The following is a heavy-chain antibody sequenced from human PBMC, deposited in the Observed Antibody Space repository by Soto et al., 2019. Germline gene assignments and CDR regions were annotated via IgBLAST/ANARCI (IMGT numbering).Heavy chain of an antibody. V-gene: IGHV4-39*01. CDR3: ARQDCSGGSCYSTYYYYYGMDV. CDR2: IYDSGST. Sequence: QLQLQESGPGLVKPSETLSLTCTVSGGSISSSSYYWGWIRQPPGKGLEWIGSIYDSGSTYDNPSLQSRVPISVDTSKNQFSLKLSSVTAADTAVYYCARQDCSGGSCYSTYYYYYGMDVWGQGTTVTVSS. J-gene: IGHJ6*02. D-gene: IGHD2-15*01. CDR1: GGSISSSSYY.